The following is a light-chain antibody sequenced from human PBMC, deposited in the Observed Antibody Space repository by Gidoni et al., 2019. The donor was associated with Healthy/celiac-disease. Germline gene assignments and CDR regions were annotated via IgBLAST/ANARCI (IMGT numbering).Light chain of an antibody. CDR3: QACDSSPVV. J-gene: IGLJ2*01. Sequence: SSERTQQTAVSVAPGQTASITCSGDKLGDKYACWYQQKPGQSPVLVIYPDSKRPSVIPERFSGSNSGNTATLTISGTQAMDEADYYCQACDSSPVVFGGGTNLTAL. V-gene: IGLV3-1*01. CDR1: KLGDKY. CDR2: PDS.